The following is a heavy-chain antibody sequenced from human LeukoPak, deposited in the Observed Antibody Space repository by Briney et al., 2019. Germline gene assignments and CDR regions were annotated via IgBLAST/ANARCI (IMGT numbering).Heavy chain of an antibody. CDR2: ISYDGSNK. D-gene: IGHD3-22*01. CDR3: TKDYDTVGYYSSDY. J-gene: IGHJ4*02. Sequence: PGGSLRLSCAASGFTFSSYGMHWVRQAPGKGLEWVAVISYDGSNKYYADSVKGRFTISRDSPKNTLYLQMNSLRAADTALYYCTKDYDTVGYYSSDYWGQGTLVTVSS. CDR1: GFTFSSYG. V-gene: IGHV3-30*18.